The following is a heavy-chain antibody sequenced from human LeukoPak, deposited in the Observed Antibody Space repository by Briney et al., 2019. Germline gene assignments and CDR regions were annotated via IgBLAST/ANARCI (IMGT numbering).Heavy chain of an antibody. CDR2: IKQDGSEK. CDR3: ARAFADTAMAETSYYYYYMDV. D-gene: IGHD5-18*01. V-gene: IGHV3-7*01. Sequence: PGGSLRLSCAASRFTFSSYGMHWVRQAPGKGLEWVANIKQDGSEKYYVDSVKGRFTISRDNAKNSLYLQMNSLRAEDTAVYYCARAFADTAMAETSYYYYYMDVWGKGTTVTVSS. J-gene: IGHJ6*03. CDR1: RFTFSSYG.